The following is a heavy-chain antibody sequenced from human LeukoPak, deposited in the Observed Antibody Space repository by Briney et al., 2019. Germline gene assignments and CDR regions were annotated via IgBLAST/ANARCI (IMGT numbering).Heavy chain of an antibody. V-gene: IGHV1-8*01. J-gene: IGHJ4*02. CDR2: MNPNSGNT. D-gene: IGHD2-2*01. CDR3: ARGSFYCSSTRCYLLDY. Sequence: ASVKVSCKASGYTFTSYDINWVRQATGQGLEWMGWMNPNSGNTGYAQKFQGRVTITRNTSISTAYMELSSLRSEDTAVYYCARGSFYCSSTRCYLLDYWGQGTLVTVSS. CDR1: GYTFTSYD.